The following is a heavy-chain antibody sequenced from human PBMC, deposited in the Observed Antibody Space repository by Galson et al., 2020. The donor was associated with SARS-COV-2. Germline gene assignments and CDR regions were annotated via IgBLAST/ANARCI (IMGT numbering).Heavy chain of an antibody. Sequence: GGSLRLSCAASGFTVSRNYVTWVRQAPGKGLECVSIIFSSGTTYFADSVKGRFTISRDNSKNTVFLQMNSLGAEDTALYYCATKYYVTPGQYGMDVWGQGTTVTVS. D-gene: IGHD3-10*02. CDR2: IFSSGTT. V-gene: IGHV3-53*01. J-gene: IGHJ6*02. CDR1: GFTVSRNY. CDR3: ATKYYVTPGQYGMDV.